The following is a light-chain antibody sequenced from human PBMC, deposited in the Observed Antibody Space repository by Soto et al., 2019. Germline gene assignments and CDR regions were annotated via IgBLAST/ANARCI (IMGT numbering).Light chain of an antibody. Sequence: EIVLTQSPGTLSLSPGERATLSCRASQSVSSSYLAWYQQKPGQAPRLLIYGASGRATGIPDRFSGSGSGTDFTLTIGRLEPEDFGVYYCQQYGSSRGFTFGPGTKVDIK. CDR3: QQYGSSRGFT. V-gene: IGKV3-20*01. J-gene: IGKJ3*01. CDR2: GAS. CDR1: QSVSSSY.